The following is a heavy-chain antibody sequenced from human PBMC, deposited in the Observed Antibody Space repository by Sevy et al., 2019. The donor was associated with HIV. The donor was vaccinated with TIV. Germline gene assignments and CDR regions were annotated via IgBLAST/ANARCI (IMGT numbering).Heavy chain of an antibody. CDR2: ISAYNGNT. D-gene: IGHD3-22*01. V-gene: IGHV1-18*04. CDR3: ARPYDSSGYYYVSYFDY. J-gene: IGHJ4*02. CDR1: GYTFTSYG. Sequence: ASVKASCKASGYTFTSYGISWVRQAPGQGLEWMGWISAYNGNTNYAQKLQGRVTMTTDTSTSTAYMELRSLRSDDTAVYYCARPYDSSGYYYVSYFDYWGQGTLVTVSS.